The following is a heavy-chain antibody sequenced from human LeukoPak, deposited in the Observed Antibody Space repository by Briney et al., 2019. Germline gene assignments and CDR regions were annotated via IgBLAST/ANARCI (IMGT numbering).Heavy chain of an antibody. V-gene: IGHV4-30-4*08. Sequence: PSETLSLTCTVSGASISSTDYYCSWIRQPPGKGLEWVGYIYYSGSTYYNPSLKRRLTISLDTSRNQFSLKLSSVTAADTAVYYCARSISGYSSSYLVWGQGTPVTVSS. CDR1: GASISSTDYY. CDR3: ARSISGYSSSYLV. D-gene: IGHD6-13*01. J-gene: IGHJ4*02. CDR2: IYYSGST.